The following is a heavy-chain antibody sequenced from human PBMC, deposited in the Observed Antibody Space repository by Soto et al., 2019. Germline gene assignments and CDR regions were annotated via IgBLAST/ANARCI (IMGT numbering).Heavy chain of an antibody. V-gene: IGHV1-2*04. J-gene: IGHJ4*02. Sequence: GASVKVSCKASGYTFTGYYMHWVRQAPGQGLEWMGWINPNSGGTNYAQKFQGWVTMTADTSITTAYMDLARLRPDDTAIFYCARGAQGFFPVSGIYFYFDHWGQGTPVTVSS. CDR2: INPNSGGT. CDR3: ARGAQGFFPVSGIYFYFDH. D-gene: IGHD3-22*01. CDR1: GYTFTGYY.